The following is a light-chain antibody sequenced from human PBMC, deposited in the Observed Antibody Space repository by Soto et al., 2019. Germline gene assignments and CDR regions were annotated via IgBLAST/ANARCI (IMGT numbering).Light chain of an antibody. V-gene: IGLV2-14*03. CDR2: DVS. Sequence: QSVLTQPASVSGSSGQSINISCTGTSSDVGGYNCVSWYQHHPGKAPKLIIYDVSNRPSGVSNPFSGSKSGNTASLTISGLRPEDEADYYCSSYTTSNTRQIVFGTGTKVTVL. J-gene: IGLJ1*01. CDR1: SSDVGGYNC. CDR3: SSYTTSNTRQIV.